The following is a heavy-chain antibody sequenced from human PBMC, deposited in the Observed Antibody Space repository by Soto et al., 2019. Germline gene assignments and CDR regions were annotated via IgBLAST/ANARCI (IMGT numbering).Heavy chain of an antibody. CDR1: ESTSRGSA. CDR3: ARRPDIVATILNY. D-gene: IGHD5-12*01. CDR2: IRSKANSYAT. V-gene: IGHV3-73*01. J-gene: IGHJ4*02. Sequence: GGSLRLSCAAPESTSRGSARHWVIHNPGKGLEWLGRIRSKANSYATAYAASVKGRFTISRDDSKNTAYLQMNSLKTEDTAVYDCARRPDIVATILNYCRQGTLVTVSS.